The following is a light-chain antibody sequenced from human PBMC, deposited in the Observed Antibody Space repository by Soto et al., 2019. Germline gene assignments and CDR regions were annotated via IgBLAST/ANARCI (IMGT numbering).Light chain of an antibody. Sequence: DIQMTQSPSSLSASVGDRVTITCRASQGISNYLAWYQQKAGKVPTLLIYAASTLQTGVPSRFSGSGSGTDFTLTISSLQPEDVATYYCQKYNTAPMYTFGQGTKLEIK. J-gene: IGKJ2*01. CDR1: QGISNY. V-gene: IGKV1-27*01. CDR2: AAS. CDR3: QKYNTAPMYT.